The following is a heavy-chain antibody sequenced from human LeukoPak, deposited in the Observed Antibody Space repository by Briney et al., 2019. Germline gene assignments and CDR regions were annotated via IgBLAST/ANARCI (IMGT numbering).Heavy chain of an antibody. Sequence: GGSLKISCKASGDSFSSNRIGWGGQMPAEGLEWMGIIHPGDSDTRYSPSFQGQVTISADKSISTAYLQWSSLKASDTAMYYCARLYCSGGSCYSGYYGMDVWGQGTTVTVSS. CDR3: ARLYCSGGSCYSGYYGMDV. CDR1: GDSFSSNR. J-gene: IGHJ6*02. V-gene: IGHV5-51*01. D-gene: IGHD2-15*01. CDR2: IHPGDSDT.